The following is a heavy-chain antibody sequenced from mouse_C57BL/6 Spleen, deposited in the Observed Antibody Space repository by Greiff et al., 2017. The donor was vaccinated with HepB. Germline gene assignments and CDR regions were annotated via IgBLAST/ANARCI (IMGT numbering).Heavy chain of an antibody. CDR2: ISSGGSYT. V-gene: IGHV5-6*01. D-gene: IGHD4-1*01. CDR1: GFTFSSYG. Sequence: EVKLVESGGDLVKPGGSLKLSCAASGFTFSSYGMSWVRQTPDKRLEWVATISSGGSYTYYPDSVKGRFTISRDNAKNTLYLQMSSLKSEDTAMYYCARAELGDYWGQGTTLTVSS. J-gene: IGHJ2*01. CDR3: ARAELGDY.